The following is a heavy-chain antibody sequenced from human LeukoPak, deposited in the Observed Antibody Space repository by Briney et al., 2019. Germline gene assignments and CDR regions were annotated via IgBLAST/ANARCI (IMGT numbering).Heavy chain of an antibody. D-gene: IGHD5-18*01. V-gene: IGHV3-20*01. Sequence: GGSLTLSCIPSGVTFDNYGMSWARHAPGKGLEWGSCITRSGGTTDYADSVKGRFPISRDNAKNPLYLQVSSLRAQATALYHSARGYLKGTFDIWGQGTMLTVSS. J-gene: IGHJ3*02. CDR1: GVTFDNYG. CDR3: ARGYLKGTFDI. CDR2: ITRSGGTT.